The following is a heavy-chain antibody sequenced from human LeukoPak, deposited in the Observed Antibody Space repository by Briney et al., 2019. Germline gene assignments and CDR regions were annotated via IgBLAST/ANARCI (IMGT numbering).Heavy chain of an antibody. J-gene: IGHJ4*02. CDR1: GGSFSGYY. CDR2: INHSGST. D-gene: IGHD6-19*01. V-gene: IGHV4-34*01. CDR3: ARVTGSSGWYSGY. Sequence: SETLSLTCAVYGGSFSGYYWSWIRQPPGKGLEWIGEINHSGSTNYNPSLKSRVTISVDTSKNQFSLKLSSVTAADTAVYYCARVTGSSGWYSGYWGQGTLATVSS.